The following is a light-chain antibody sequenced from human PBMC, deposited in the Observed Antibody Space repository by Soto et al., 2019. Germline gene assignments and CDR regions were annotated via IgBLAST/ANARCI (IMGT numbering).Light chain of an antibody. Sequence: QSVLTQPRSVSGSPGQSVAISCTGTSSDVGGYNYVSWYQQHPGKVPKLIIFDVYKRPSGVPDRFSGSKSGSTASLTISGLQADDEADYYCCSYAGGFYVVGTGTRSPS. J-gene: IGLJ1*01. CDR3: CSYAGGFYV. V-gene: IGLV2-11*01. CDR1: SSDVGGYNY. CDR2: DVY.